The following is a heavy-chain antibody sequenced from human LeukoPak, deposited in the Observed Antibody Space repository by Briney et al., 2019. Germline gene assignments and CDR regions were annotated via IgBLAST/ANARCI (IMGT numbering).Heavy chain of an antibody. D-gene: IGHD6-6*01. Sequence: KYGESLKISCKGSGYSFTSYWIGWVRQMPGKGLEWMGIIYPGDSDTRYSPSFQGQVTISADKSISTAYPQWSSLKASDTAMYYCARSDLYSSSSSATIDYWGQGTLVTVSS. CDR2: IYPGDSDT. CDR3: ARSDLYSSSSSATIDY. J-gene: IGHJ4*02. V-gene: IGHV5-51*01. CDR1: GYSFTSYW.